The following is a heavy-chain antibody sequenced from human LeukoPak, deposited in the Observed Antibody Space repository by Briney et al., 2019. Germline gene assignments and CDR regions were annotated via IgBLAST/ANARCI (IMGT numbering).Heavy chain of an antibody. Sequence: PGGSLRLSCAASGFTFSSYSMNWVRQAPGKGLEWVSSISSSSSYIYYADSVKGRFTISRDSAKNSLYLQMNSLRAEDTAVYYCARGAPGSGSYYTNDAFDIWGQGTMVTVSS. D-gene: IGHD3-10*01. CDR2: ISSSSSYI. CDR1: GFTFSSYS. CDR3: ARGAPGSGSYYTNDAFDI. J-gene: IGHJ3*02. V-gene: IGHV3-21*01.